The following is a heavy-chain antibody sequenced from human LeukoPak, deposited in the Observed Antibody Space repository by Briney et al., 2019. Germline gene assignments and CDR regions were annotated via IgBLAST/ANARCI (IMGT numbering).Heavy chain of an antibody. CDR3: VRDGEGVAISVNYWFDP. CDR2: MNPNNGNT. Sequence: ASVKVSCKASGFTFTSYDINWGRQASGQGLEWMGWMNPNNGNTGYAQKFQGRVTMTRDTSISTAYMELRGLRSEDTAVYYCVRDGEGVAISVNYWFDPWGQGTLVTVSS. CDR1: GFTFTSYD. J-gene: IGHJ5*02. V-gene: IGHV1-8*01. D-gene: IGHD3-10*01.